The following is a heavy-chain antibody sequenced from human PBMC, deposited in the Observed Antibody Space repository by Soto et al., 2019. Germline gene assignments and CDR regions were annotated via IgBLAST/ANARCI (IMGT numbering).Heavy chain of an antibody. CDR1: GFIFNSYD. Sequence: QVQLIESGGGVVPPGRSLRLSCAASGFIFNSYDMHWVRQAPGKGLEWVAFLSHDGSKKFYADSLKGRITISRDNFNNTLYLLVHSVRPEDTAVYYCAKDLIGYCGGSTCNIFQSWGQGTLVTVYS. D-gene: IGHD2-2*01. J-gene: IGHJ4*02. CDR3: AKDLIGYCGGSTCNIFQS. V-gene: IGHV3-30*18. CDR2: LSHDGSKK.